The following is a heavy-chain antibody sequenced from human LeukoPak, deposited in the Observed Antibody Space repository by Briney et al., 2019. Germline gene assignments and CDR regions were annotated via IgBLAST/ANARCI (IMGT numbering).Heavy chain of an antibody. CDR1: VDSMFGYY. D-gene: IGHD3-22*01. CDR3: AKDLSYYDSSGYYDY. V-gene: IGHV4-59*01. CDR2: IYDTGRT. Sequence: SETLSLTCTVSVDSMFGYYWSWVRQPPGGGLEWIGYIYDTGRTNYSPSLKSRVTISLDTSKNQFSLKLSSVTAADTAVYYCAKDLSYYDSSGYYDYWGQGTLVTVSS. J-gene: IGHJ4*02.